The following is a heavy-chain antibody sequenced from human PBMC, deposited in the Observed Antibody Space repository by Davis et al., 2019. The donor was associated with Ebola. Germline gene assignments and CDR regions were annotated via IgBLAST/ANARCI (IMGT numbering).Heavy chain of an antibody. CDR3: AKSVTVTTLGYFDY. CDR1: GFRFSDYN. D-gene: IGHD4-17*01. CDR2: IIGSGYR. V-gene: IGHV3-11*01. Sequence: GESLKISCAASGFRFSDYNMSWIRQAPGKGLEWLSCIIGSGYRYYADSVKGRFTISRDNAKNSLYLQMNSLSAEDTAVYYCAKSVTVTTLGYFDYWGQGTLVTVSS. J-gene: IGHJ4*02.